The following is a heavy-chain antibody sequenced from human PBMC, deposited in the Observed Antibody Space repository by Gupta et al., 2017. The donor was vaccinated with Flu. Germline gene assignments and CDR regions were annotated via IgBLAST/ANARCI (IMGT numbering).Heavy chain of an antibody. J-gene: IGHJ4*02. D-gene: IGHD4-17*01. CDR3: ATVTSGC. CDR1: GFTFSSSY. CDR2: INPDGSST. Sequence: EMQLVESGGGLVQPVVSLELSCPASGFTFSSSYLQWVRQAPGKGLVWVSRINPDGSSTTYAESVKGRFTISRDNAKNTLYHQMNSLGDDDTAVYYCATVTSGCWGQGTLVTVSS. V-gene: IGHV3-74*03.